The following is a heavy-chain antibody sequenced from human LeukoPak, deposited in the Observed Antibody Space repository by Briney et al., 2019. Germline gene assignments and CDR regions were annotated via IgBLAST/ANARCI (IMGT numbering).Heavy chain of an antibody. D-gene: IGHD3-22*01. J-gene: IGHJ4*02. Sequence: KTSETLSLTCAVYGGSFSGYYWSWIRQPPGKGLEWIGEINHSGSTNYNPSLKSRVTISVDTSKNQFSLKLSSVTAADTAVYYCARGSPPAYYYDSSGLDYWGQGTLVTVSS. CDR3: ARGSPPAYYYDSSGLDY. CDR1: GGSFSGYY. CDR2: INHSGST. V-gene: IGHV4-34*01.